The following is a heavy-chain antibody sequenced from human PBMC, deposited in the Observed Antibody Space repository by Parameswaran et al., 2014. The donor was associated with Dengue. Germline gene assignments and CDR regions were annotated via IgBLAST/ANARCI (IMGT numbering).Heavy chain of an antibody. CDR2: IIPIFGTA. D-gene: IGHD2-8*01. V-gene: IGHV1-69*06. CDR1: GGTFSSYA. Sequence: PGASVKVSCKASGGTFSSYAISWVRQAPGQGLEWMGGIIPIFGTANYAQKFQGRVTITADKSTSTAYMELSSLRSEDTAVYYCARDNHHSRQDIELNWFDPWGQGTLVTVSS. J-gene: IGHJ5*02. CDR3: ARDNHHSRQDIELNWFDP.